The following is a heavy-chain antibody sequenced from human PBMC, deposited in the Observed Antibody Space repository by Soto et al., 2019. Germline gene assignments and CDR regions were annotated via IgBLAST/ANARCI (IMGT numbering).Heavy chain of an antibody. CDR1: GDSISSGDYY. D-gene: IGHD2-2*01. J-gene: IGHJ6*01. CDR3: ARDIVLVPFFLGYDGMDV. CDR2: IYYSGST. V-gene: IGHV4-30-4*01. Sequence: SETLSLTCTVSGDSISSGDYYWSWIRQPPGKGLEWIGYIYYSGSTYYNPSLKSRVTISVDTSKNQFSLKLSSVTAADTAVYYCARDIVLVPFFLGYDGMDVWGQGTTVT.